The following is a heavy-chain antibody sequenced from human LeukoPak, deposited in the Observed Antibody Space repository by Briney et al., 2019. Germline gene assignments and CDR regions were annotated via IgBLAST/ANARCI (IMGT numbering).Heavy chain of an antibody. CDR3: ARDGPGYSFDY. J-gene: IGHJ4*02. D-gene: IGHD5-18*01. Sequence: PGGSLRLSCAASGFTFSGYEMNWVRQAPGRGLEWVSCISTSGSTIYYADSVKGRFTISRDNARNSLYLQMNSLRAEDTAIYYCARDGPGYSFDYWGQGTLVTVSS. CDR1: GFTFSGYE. CDR2: ISTSGSTI. V-gene: IGHV3-48*03.